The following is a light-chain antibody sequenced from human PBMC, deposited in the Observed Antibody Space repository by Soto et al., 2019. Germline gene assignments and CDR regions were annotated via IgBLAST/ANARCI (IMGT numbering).Light chain of an antibody. Sequence: DMVLTQSPGTLSLSPGERATLSCRASRGLASSYLGWYQQKPGQPPRLLMYAASKRATGIPDRFSGSGSGTYFTLTINRLEPEDSAVYYCQQYGSSPPYTFGQGTKVEI. CDR1: RGLASSY. V-gene: IGKV3-20*01. CDR3: QQYGSSPPYT. CDR2: AAS. J-gene: IGKJ2*01.